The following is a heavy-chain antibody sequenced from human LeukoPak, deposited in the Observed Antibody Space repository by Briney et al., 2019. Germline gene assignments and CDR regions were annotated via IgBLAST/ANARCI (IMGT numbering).Heavy chain of an antibody. V-gene: IGHV3-30*18. CDR3: AKDRVLWFGEFFYYYYGMDV. J-gene: IGHJ6*02. CDR2: ISYDGSNK. CDR1: GFTFSSYG. Sequence: GGSLRLSCAASGFTFSSYGMHWVRQAPGKGLEWVAVISYDGSNKYYADSVKGRFTISRDNSKNTLYLQMNSLRAEDTAVYYCAKDRVLWFGEFFYYYYGMDVWGQGTTVTVSS. D-gene: IGHD3-10*01.